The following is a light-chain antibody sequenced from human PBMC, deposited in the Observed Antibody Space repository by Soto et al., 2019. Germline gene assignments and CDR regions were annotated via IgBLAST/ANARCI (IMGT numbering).Light chain of an antibody. Sequence: QSALTQPASVSGSPGQSITISCTGTSSDVGGYNYVSWYQRHPGKAPKLMIYDVSNRPSGVSNRFSASKSGNTASLTISGLQAEDEADYYCTSYTSTTSFVFGTGTQLTVL. CDR2: DVS. J-gene: IGLJ1*01. CDR1: SSDVGGYNY. CDR3: TSYTSTTSFV. V-gene: IGLV2-14*01.